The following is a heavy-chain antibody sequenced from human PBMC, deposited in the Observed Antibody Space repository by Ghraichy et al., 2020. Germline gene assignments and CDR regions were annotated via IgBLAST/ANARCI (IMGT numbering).Heavy chain of an antibody. Sequence: GGSLRLSCAASGFTFSSHSLNWVRQAPGKGLEWVSTISSSSSYIYYADSMKGRFTISRDNAKNSLYLQMNSLRAEDTAVYYCARDGFTMVRGIIAGFDYWGQGTLVTVSS. D-gene: IGHD3-10*01. V-gene: IGHV3-21*01. CDR2: ISSSSSYI. CDR3: ARDGFTMVRGIIAGFDY. J-gene: IGHJ4*02. CDR1: GFTFSSHS.